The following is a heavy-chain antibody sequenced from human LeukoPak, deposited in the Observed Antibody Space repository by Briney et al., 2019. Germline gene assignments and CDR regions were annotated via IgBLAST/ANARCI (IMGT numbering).Heavy chain of an antibody. CDR3: PRAPRNLPEYYFDY. CDR1: GGSISSYY. J-gene: IGHJ4*02. Sequence: SETLSLTCTVSGGSISSYYWSWIRQPPGKGLEWIGYIYYSGSTNYNPSLKSRVTISVDTSKNQFSLKLSSVTAADTAVYYCPRAPRNLPEYYFDYWGQGTLVTVSS. CDR2: IYYSGST. V-gene: IGHV4-59*01.